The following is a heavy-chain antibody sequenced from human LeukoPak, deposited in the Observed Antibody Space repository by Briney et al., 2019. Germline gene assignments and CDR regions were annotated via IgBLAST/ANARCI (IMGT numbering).Heavy chain of an antibody. D-gene: IGHD5-18*01. V-gene: IGHV3-21*01. CDR1: GFPFSIYG. CDR3: ARRATTERGHSYGLDY. CDR2: ISPGGGPT. J-gene: IGHJ4*02. Sequence: GGSLRLSCAGSGFPFSIYGMNWVRQAPGKGLEWVSGISPGGGPTYYADSVKGRFTISRDNAKNSLYLQMNSLRAEDTAVYYCARRATTERGHSYGLDYWGQGTLVTVSS.